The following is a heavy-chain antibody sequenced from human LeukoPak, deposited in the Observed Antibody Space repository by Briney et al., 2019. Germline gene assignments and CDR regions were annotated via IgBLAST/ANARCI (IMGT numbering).Heavy chain of an antibody. V-gene: IGHV1-2*02. D-gene: IGHD5-18*01. CDR3: ARDVDTAMVLDY. CDR2: INPNSGGT. Sequence: ASVKVSCKASGYTFTGYYMHWVRQAPGQGLEWMGWINPNSGGTNYAQKFQGRVTMTRDTSISTAYMELSRLRSDDTAVYYCARDVDTAMVLDYWGQGTLVTVSS. J-gene: IGHJ4*02. CDR1: GYTFTGYY.